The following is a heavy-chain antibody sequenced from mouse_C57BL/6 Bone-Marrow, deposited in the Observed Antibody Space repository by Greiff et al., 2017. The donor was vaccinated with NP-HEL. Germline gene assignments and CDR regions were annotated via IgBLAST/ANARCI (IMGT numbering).Heavy chain of an antibody. Sequence: QVQLQQSGAELARPGASVKLSCKASGYTFTSYGISWVKQRTGQGLEWIGEIYPRSGNTYYNEKFKGKATLIADKSSSTAYMELRSLTSEDSAVYFCARVGLPSWYFDVWGTGTTVTVSS. CDR1: GYTFTSYG. CDR2: IYPRSGNT. V-gene: IGHV1-81*01. J-gene: IGHJ1*03. CDR3: ARVGLPSWYFDV.